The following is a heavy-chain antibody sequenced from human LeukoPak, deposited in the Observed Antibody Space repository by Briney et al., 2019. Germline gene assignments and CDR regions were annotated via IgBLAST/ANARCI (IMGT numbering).Heavy chain of an antibody. CDR3: AKGPTVANEPYYFDY. Sequence: PGGSLRLSCAASGFTFDDYAMHWARQTPGKGLEWVSGISWNSGIIAYADSVKGRFTISRDNAKNSLYLQMISLRAEGTALYYCAKGPTVANEPYYFDYWGQGTLVTVSS. J-gene: IGHJ4*02. V-gene: IGHV3-9*01. D-gene: IGHD5-12*01. CDR1: GFTFDDYA. CDR2: ISWNSGII.